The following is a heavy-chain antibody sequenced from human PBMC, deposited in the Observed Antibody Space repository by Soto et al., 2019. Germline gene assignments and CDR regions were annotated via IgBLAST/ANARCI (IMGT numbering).Heavy chain of an antibody. CDR3: ATVQPANNDFLS. D-gene: IGHD1-1*01. Sequence: EVQLVESGGGLVQPGGSLRLSCGVSGFTSSVYWFSWVPQAPGKGLEWVANINRDGSLKQYLDSVKGRFTISRDSAQSSLDLQMSSLRDEDTAVYYCATVQPANNDFLSWGQGTLVTVSS. CDR1: GFTSSVYW. V-gene: IGHV3-7*01. CDR2: INRDGSLK. J-gene: IGHJ5*02.